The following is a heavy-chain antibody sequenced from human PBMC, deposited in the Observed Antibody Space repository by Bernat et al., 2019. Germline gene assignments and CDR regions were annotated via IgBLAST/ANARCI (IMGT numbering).Heavy chain of an antibody. CDR2: MNPNSGVT. Sequence: QVRLVQSGAEVKKPGASVRVSCRASGYTFTDNYLHWVRQAPGQGLEWMGWMNPNSGVTTYAQNFQGWVTMTRDTSISTAYMELSRLRSDDTAVYYCARGTGARREIDYWGQGTLVTVAS. CDR1: GYTFTDNY. V-gene: IGHV1-2*04. CDR3: ARGTGARREIDY. D-gene: IGHD7-27*01. J-gene: IGHJ4*02.